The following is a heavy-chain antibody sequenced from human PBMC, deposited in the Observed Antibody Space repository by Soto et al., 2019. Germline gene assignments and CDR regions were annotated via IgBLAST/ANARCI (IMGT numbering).Heavy chain of an antibody. CDR1: GYSFANYW. V-gene: IGHV5-51*01. CDR3: ARRSSNSMDV. D-gene: IGHD4-4*01. Sequence: GESLKISCKGSGYSFANYWIGWVRQMPGKGLEWMGVIYPGDSDTRYSPSFQGQVTISADKSISTAYLQWSSLKASDTAMYYWARRSSNSMDVWGQGTTVTVSS. CDR2: IYPGDSDT. J-gene: IGHJ6*02.